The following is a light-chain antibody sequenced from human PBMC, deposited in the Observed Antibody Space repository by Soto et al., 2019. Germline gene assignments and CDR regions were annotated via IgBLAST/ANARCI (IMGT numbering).Light chain of an antibody. J-gene: IGLJ1*01. CDR2: EVN. Sequence: QSALTQPASVSGSPGQSITISCTGTSGDVGAYDFVSWYQHHPGKAPRLVIYEVNKRPSGVPDRFSGSKSGNTASLTVSGLQAEDEADYYCSSYAGSSNVFGTGTKLTVL. CDR1: SGDVGAYDF. CDR3: SSYAGSSNV. V-gene: IGLV2-8*01.